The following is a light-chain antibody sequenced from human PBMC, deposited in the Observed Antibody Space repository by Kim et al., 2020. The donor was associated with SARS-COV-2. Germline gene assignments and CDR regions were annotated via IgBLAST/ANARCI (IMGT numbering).Light chain of an antibody. CDR2: GAS. CDR3: QQYNDWPPIT. V-gene: IGKV3-15*01. CDR1: QSFSSN. J-gene: IGKJ5*01. Sequence: SPGDKVTLTCRARQSFSSNLAWYQQKAGQPPRLLISGASTRATGIPARFSGRGSGTEFTLTISSLQSEDFAVYYCQQYNDWPPITFGQGTRLEIK.